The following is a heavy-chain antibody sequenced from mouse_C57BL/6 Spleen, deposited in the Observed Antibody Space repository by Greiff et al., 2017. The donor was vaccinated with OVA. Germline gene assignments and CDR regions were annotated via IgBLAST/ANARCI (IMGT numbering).Heavy chain of an antibody. CDR3: AKTGTGAMDY. Sequence: QVQLQQPGAELVKPGASVKLSCKASGYTFTSYWMQWVKQRPGQGLEWIVEIDPSDSYTNYNQKFKGKATLTVDTSSSTAYMQLSSLTSEDSAVYYCAKTGTGAMDYWGQRTSVTVSS. CDR2: IDPSDSYT. V-gene: IGHV1-50*01. D-gene: IGHD4-1*01. J-gene: IGHJ4*01. CDR1: GYTFTSYW.